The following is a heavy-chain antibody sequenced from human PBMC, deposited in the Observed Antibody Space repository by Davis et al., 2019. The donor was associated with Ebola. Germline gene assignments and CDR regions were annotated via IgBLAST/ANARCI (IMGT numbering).Heavy chain of an antibody. CDR2: INHSGST. V-gene: IGHV4-34*01. CDR1: GGSFSGYY. CDR3: AREDRPDYFDY. Sequence: MPSETLSLTCAVYGGSFSGYYWSWIRQPPGKGLEWIGEINHSGSTNYNPSLKSRVTISVDTSKNQFSLKLSSVTAADTAVYYCAREDRPDYFDYWGQGTLVTVSS. D-gene: IGHD2-15*01. J-gene: IGHJ4*02.